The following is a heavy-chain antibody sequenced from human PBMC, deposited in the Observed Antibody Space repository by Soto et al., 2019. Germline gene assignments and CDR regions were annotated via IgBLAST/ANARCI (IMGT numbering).Heavy chain of an antibody. D-gene: IGHD5-12*01. V-gene: IGHV3-66*01. Sequence: EVQLVESGGGLVQPGGSLRLSCAASGFTVSSNYMSWVRQAPGKGLEWVSVIYSGGSTYYADSVKGRFTISRDNSKNTLYLQMNSLRAEDTAVYYCARGAVNRYSGYAKWAAFDIWGQGTMVTVSS. J-gene: IGHJ3*02. CDR1: GFTVSSNY. CDR3: ARGAVNRYSGYAKWAAFDI. CDR2: IYSGGST.